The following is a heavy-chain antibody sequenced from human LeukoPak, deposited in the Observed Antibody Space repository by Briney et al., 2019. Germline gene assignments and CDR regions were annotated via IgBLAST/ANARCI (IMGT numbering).Heavy chain of an antibody. CDR1: GGSISSGSYY. Sequence: SETLSLTCTVSGGSISSGSYYWSWIRQPAGKGLEWIGRIYTSGGTNYNPSLKSRVTISVDTSKNQFSLKLSSVTAADTAVYYCARDYCSSTSCYSLGWFDPWGQGTLVTVSS. CDR2: IYTSGGT. J-gene: IGHJ5*02. CDR3: ARDYCSSTSCYSLGWFDP. D-gene: IGHD2-2*02. V-gene: IGHV4-61*02.